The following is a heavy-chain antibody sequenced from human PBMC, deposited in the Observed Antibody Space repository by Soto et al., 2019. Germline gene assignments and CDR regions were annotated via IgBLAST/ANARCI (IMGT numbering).Heavy chain of an antibody. J-gene: IGHJ4*02. CDR2: IFSNDEK. Sequence: QVTLKESGPVLVKPTETLTLTCTVSGFSLSNARMGVSWIRQPPGKALEWLAHIFSNDEKSYSTSLKSRLTISKDTSKSQVVLTMTNMDPVDTATYYCARISEHYYGSGSYYGFNFDYWGQGTLVTVSS. CDR3: ARISEHYYGSGSYYGFNFDY. CDR1: GFSLSNARMG. D-gene: IGHD3-10*01. V-gene: IGHV2-26*01.